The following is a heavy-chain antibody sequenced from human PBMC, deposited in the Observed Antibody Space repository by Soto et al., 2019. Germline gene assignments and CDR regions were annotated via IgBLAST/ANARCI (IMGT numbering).Heavy chain of an antibody. CDR3: ARQGSYDFWSGYSYMDV. Sequence: PGESLKISCKGSGYSFTSYWIGWVRQMPGKGMEWMGIIYPGDSDTRYSPSFQGQVTTSADKSISTAYLQRSSLKASDTAMYYCARQGSYDFWSGYSYMDVWGKGTTVTVSS. V-gene: IGHV5-51*01. CDR1: GYSFTSYW. J-gene: IGHJ6*03. D-gene: IGHD3-3*01. CDR2: IYPGDSDT.